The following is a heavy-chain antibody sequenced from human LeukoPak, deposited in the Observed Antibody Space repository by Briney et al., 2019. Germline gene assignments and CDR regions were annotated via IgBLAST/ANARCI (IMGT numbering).Heavy chain of an antibody. J-gene: IGHJ4*02. CDR1: GGSMSSGGYY. Sequence: SETLSLTCTVSGGSMSSGGYYWSWIRQHPGKGLEWIGYIYYGGSTYYNPSLKSRVTISVDTAKNQFSLNLSSVTAADTAVYYCVRYGGTMTGNYFDYWGQGTLVTVSS. V-gene: IGHV4-31*03. D-gene: IGHD1/OR15-1a*01. CDR3: VRYGGTMTGNYFDY. CDR2: IYYGGST.